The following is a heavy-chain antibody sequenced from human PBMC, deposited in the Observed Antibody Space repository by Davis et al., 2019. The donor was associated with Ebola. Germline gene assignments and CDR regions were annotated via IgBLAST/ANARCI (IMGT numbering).Heavy chain of an antibody. V-gene: IGHV3-30*18. CDR2: ISNDGTNK. D-gene: IGHD5-24*01. J-gene: IGHJ6*02. Sequence: PGGSLRLSCAASGFTFSTYGMHWVRQAPGKGLEWVAVISNDGTNKYYADSVEGRFIISRDNSKNTLFLQMNSLRAEDTAVYYCAQSIEMTPRGVYYYGMDVWGQGTTVAVSS. CDR3: AQSIEMTPRGVYYYGMDV. CDR1: GFTFSTYG.